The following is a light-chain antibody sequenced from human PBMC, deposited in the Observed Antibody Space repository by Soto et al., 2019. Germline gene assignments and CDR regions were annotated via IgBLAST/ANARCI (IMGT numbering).Light chain of an antibody. CDR1: QSISSY. Sequence: EIQMTQSPSYMSASVGDRITITCRASQSISSYLNWYQQKPGKAPKLLIYAASSLQSGVPSRFSGSGSGTDFTLTISSLQPEDFATYYCQQSYSTPPWTFGQGTKVDI. J-gene: IGKJ1*01. CDR2: AAS. V-gene: IGKV1-39*01. CDR3: QQSYSTPPWT.